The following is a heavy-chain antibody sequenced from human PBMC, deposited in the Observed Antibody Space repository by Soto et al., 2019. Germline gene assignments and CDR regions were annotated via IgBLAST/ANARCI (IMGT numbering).Heavy chain of an antibody. Sequence: QVQLQESGPGLVKPSETLSLTCTVSGGSISSYYWSWIRQPPGKGLEWIGYIYYSGSTNYNPSLKSRVTISVDTSKNQFSLKLSSVTAADTAVYYCARGGQSGYSGYAFLGGWFDPWGQGTLVTVSS. CDR3: ARGGQSGYSGYAFLGGWFDP. CDR1: GGSISSYY. CDR2: IYYSGST. V-gene: IGHV4-59*01. D-gene: IGHD5-12*01. J-gene: IGHJ5*02.